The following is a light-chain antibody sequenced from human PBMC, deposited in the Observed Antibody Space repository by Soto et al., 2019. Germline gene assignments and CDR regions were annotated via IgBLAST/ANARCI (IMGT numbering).Light chain of an antibody. V-gene: IGKV1-9*01. J-gene: IGKJ5*01. CDR3: QQLNSYPIT. CDR2: LAS. Sequence: DIQMTHSPSTLSASVRDRVIITYRASQGMRSDFAWFQQKPGKAPKLLIYLASTLQSGVPSRFSGSGSGTDFTLTISSLHPEDFATYYCQQLNSYPITFGQGTRLEIK. CDR1: QGMRSD.